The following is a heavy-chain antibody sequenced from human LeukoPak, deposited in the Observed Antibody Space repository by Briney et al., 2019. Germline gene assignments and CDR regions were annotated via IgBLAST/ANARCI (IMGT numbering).Heavy chain of an antibody. CDR2: ISVYNVNT. CDR1: GYIFTDYG. D-gene: IGHD3-3*01. J-gene: IGHJ4*02. Sequence: ASVKVSCTTSGYIFTDYGISWVRQAPGQGLEWMGWISVYNVNTNYAQKFQGRAAMTADTSTRTVYMELTDLKSDDAAVYYCARDEIFGVGTHFDYWGQGTLVTVSS. V-gene: IGHV1-18*01. CDR3: ARDEIFGVGTHFDY.